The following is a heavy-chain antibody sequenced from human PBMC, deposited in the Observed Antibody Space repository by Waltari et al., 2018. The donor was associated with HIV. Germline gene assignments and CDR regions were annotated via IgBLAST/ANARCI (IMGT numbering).Heavy chain of an antibody. V-gene: IGHV3-15*02. Sequence: EVQLVESGGALVKPGEYLELSCSTCGLHFTTAWLTWVRQAPGKGLEWIVRSKSKSGGGALDYAAAVKGRFIMSRDDSKGTFFLQMKSLKAEDTAVYYCTTDSSSSYWGQGTLVTVSS. J-gene: IGHJ4*02. CDR2: SKSKSGGGAL. CDR1: GLHFTTAW. CDR3: TTDSSSSY. D-gene: IGHD6-6*01.